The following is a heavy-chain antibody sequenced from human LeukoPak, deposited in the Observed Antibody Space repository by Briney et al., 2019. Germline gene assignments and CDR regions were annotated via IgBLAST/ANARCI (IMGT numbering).Heavy chain of an antibody. CDR3: AREGGDPRWLDP. CDR2: INNSGST. D-gene: IGHD6-25*01. CDR1: DGSISTFY. V-gene: IGHV4-4*07. Sequence: SETLSLTCTVSDGSISTFYWTWIRQPAGKGLEWIGRINNSGSTNYNPSLRSRVSMSVDRSKNQFSVTLSSVTAADTAVYFCAREGGDPRWLDPWGQGTPVTVSS. J-gene: IGHJ5*02.